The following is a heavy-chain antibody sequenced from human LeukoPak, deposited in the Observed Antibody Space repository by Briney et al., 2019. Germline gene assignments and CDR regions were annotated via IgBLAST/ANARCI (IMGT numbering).Heavy chain of an antibody. CDR3: ARGRRDPDS. Sequence: PGGSLRLSCTASGFSFITFWMSWVRQAPGKGLEWVATIKQDGSEEYYVDSVKGRFTISRDNAKNSVFLQMSSLRAEDTAVYYCARGRRDPDSWGQGTLVTVSS. V-gene: IGHV3-7*01. CDR2: IKQDGSEE. CDR1: GFSFITFW. J-gene: IGHJ5*01.